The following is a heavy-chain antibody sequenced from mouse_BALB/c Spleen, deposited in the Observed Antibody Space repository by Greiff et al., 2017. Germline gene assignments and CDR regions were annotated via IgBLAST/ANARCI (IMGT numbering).Heavy chain of an antibody. CDR3: ARGGAIYYDYYFDY. Sequence: QLQESGPELVKPGASVKISCKASGYTFTDYYINWVKQKPGQGLEWIGWIYPGSGNTKYNEKFKGKATLTVDTSSSTAYMQLSSLTSEDTAVYFCARGGAIYYDYYFDYWGQGTTLTVSS. CDR2: IYPGSGNT. J-gene: IGHJ2*01. V-gene: IGHV1-84*02. D-gene: IGHD2-4*01. CDR1: GYTFTDYY.